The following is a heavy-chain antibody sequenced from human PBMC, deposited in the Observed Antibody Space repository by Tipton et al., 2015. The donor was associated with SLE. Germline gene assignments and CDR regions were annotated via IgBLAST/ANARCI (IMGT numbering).Heavy chain of an antibody. Sequence: SLRLSCVVSGLTFSSYGMHWVRQAPGKGLEWVALISYDGTHKNYVDSVRGRFTISRDNSKNTLYLEMDNLRPDDTAFYYCAKLYYDFWSDSYGRPPFDFWGQGALVTVSS. D-gene: IGHD3-3*01. CDR3: AKLYYDFWSDSYGRPPFDF. CDR2: ISYDGTHK. CDR1: GLTFSSYG. J-gene: IGHJ4*02. V-gene: IGHV3-30*18.